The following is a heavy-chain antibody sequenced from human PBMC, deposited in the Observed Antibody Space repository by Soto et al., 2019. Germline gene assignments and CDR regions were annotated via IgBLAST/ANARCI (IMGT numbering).Heavy chain of an antibody. CDR2: IWYDGNNK. Sequence: GGSLRLSFAASGFAFSSYGMHWVRQAPGKGLEWVSFIWYDGNNKYYAYSVKVRFIISIDKSKYTLYLQMNSLRAEDTAVYYCAREFYYYDSNSYYSYEYYFYXWGQGTMVTVSX. D-gene: IGHD3-22*01. CDR3: AREFYYYDSNSYYSYEYYFYX. J-gene: IGHJ4*02. V-gene: IGHV3-33*01. CDR1: GFAFSSYG.